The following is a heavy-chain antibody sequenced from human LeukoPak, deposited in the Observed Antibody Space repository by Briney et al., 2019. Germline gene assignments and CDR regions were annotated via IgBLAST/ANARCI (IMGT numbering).Heavy chain of an antibody. CDR3: ARDNPYYYDSSGYYYGRGYYYYGMDV. Sequence: ASVKVSCKASGYTFTGYYMHWVRQAPGQGLEWMGWINPNSGGTNYAQKFQGWVTMTRDTSISTAYTELSRLRSDDTAVYYCARDNPYYYDSSGYYYGRGYYYYGMDVWGQGTTVTVSS. D-gene: IGHD3-22*01. CDR2: INPNSGGT. CDR1: GYTFTGYY. J-gene: IGHJ6*02. V-gene: IGHV1-2*04.